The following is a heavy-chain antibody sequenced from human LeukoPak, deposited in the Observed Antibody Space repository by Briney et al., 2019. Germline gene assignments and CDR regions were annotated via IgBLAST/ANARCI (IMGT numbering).Heavy chain of an antibody. D-gene: IGHD4-17*01. CDR3: ARVSSVTYYGMDV. J-gene: IGHJ6*02. CDR2: MNPNSGNT. CDR1: GYTLTSYD. Sequence: ASVKVSCKASGYTLTSYDITWVRHAPGQGLEWMGWMNPNSGNTGYAHKFQGRVTMTRNTYRSTAYLELSSRRSKAAAMTWCARVSSVTYYGMDVWGQGTKVTVSS. V-gene: IGHV1-8*01.